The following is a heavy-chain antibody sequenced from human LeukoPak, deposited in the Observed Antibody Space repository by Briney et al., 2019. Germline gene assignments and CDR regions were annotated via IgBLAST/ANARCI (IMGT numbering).Heavy chain of an antibody. V-gene: IGHV1-46*01. CDR1: GYTFTSYH. D-gene: IGHD2-2*01. J-gene: IGHJ5*02. CDR2: INPSGGST. CDR3: ARDVSSTSSWWFDP. Sequence: GASVKVSCKASGYTFTSYHMHWVRQAPGQGLEWMGIINPSGGSTSYAQKFQGRVTMTRDMSTRTDYMELSSLRYEDTAVYYCARDVSSTSSWWFDPWGQGTLVIVSS.